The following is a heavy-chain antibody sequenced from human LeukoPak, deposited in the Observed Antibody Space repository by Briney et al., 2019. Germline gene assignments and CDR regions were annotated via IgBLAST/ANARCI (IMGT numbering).Heavy chain of an antibody. Sequence: GGSLRLSCAASGFTVSSNYMSWVRQAPGKGLEWVSVIYSGGSTYYADSVKGRFTISRDNSKNTLYLQMNSLRAEDTAVYYCARDPPLSSSWSGVYWGQGTLVTVSS. CDR2: IYSGGST. V-gene: IGHV3-66*01. CDR1: GFTVSSNY. CDR3: ARDPPLSSSWSGVY. J-gene: IGHJ4*02. D-gene: IGHD6-13*01.